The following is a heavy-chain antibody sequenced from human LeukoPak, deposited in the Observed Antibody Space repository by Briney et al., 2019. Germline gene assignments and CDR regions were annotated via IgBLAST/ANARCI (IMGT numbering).Heavy chain of an antibody. CDR2: IYYTGST. Sequence: SETLSLTCTVSGGSINSYYWSWIRQPPGKGLECIGHIYYTGSTYYKPSLESRVTISVDTSKNQFSLKLSSVTAADTAVYYCAQGPTVTYFDYWGQGTLVTVSS. CDR1: GGSINSYY. CDR3: AQGPTVTYFDY. J-gene: IGHJ4*02. D-gene: IGHD4-17*01. V-gene: IGHV4-59*01.